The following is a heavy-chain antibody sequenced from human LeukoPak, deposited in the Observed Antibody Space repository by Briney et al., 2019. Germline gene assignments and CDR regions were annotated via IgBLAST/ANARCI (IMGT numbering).Heavy chain of an antibody. D-gene: IGHD6-6*01. V-gene: IGHV4-34*01. J-gene: IGHJ4*02. CDR3: ANLAARGY. CDR2: INHSGST. Sequence: SETLSLTCAVYGGSFSGYYWSWIRQPPGKGLEWIGEINHSGSTNYNPSLKSRVTISVDTSKNQFSLKLSSVTAADTAAYYCANLAARGYWGQGTLVTVSS. CDR1: GGSFSGYY.